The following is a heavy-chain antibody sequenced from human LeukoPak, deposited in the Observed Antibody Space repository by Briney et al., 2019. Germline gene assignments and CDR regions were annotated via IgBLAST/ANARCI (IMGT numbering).Heavy chain of an antibody. CDR3: ARDVGADAFDI. J-gene: IGHJ3*02. CDR2: IYYSGST. Sequence: SETLSLTCAVYGGSFSGYYWSWIRQPPGKGLEWIGYIYYSGSTNYNPSLKSRVTISVDTSKNQFSLKLSSATAADTAVYYCARDVGADAFDIWGQGTMVTVSS. CDR1: GGSFSGYY. V-gene: IGHV4-59*01. D-gene: IGHD2-15*01.